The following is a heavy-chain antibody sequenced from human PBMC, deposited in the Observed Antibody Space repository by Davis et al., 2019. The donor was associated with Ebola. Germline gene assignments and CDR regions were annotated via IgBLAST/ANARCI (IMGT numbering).Heavy chain of an antibody. V-gene: IGHV1-2*02. CDR2: IHPNTGGT. Sequence: ASVKVSCKASGYPFTGYYLHWVRQAPGQGLEWMGWIHPNTGGTNYAQKFQGRVTMTRDTSINTAYMQLTRLTSDDTAVYYCARPDSSGWPYLHYWGQGTLVTVSS. J-gene: IGHJ4*02. CDR1: GYPFTGYY. CDR3: ARPDSSGWPYLHY. D-gene: IGHD6-19*01.